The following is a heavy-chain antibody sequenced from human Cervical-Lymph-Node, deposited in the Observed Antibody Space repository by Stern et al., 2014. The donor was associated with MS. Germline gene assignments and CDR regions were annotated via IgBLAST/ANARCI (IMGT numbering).Heavy chain of an antibody. CDR1: GYTFTSYG. CDR3: ARVRECSSTSCLTYGMDV. CDR2: ISAYNGNT. J-gene: IGHJ6*02. D-gene: IGHD2-2*01. Sequence: MQLVESGAEVKKPGASVKVSCKASGYTFTSYGISWVRQAPGQGLEWMGWISAYNGNTNYGQKLHGRVTMTTDTSTSTDYMELRSLRSDDTAVYYCARVRECSSTSCLTYGMDVWGQGTTVTVSS. V-gene: IGHV1-18*04.